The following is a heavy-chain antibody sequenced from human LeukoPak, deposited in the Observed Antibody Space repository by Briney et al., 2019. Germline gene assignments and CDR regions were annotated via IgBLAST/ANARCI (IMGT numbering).Heavy chain of an antibody. D-gene: IGHD3-10*01. Sequence: PSETLSLTCTVSGGSISSYYWSWIRQPPGKGLEWIGYIYYSGSTNYNPSLKSRVTISVDTSKNQFSLELSSVTAADTAVYYCARATGSGFYDYYYGMDVWGQGTTVTVSS. CDR2: IYYSGST. V-gene: IGHV4-59*01. CDR3: ARATGSGFYDYYYGMDV. J-gene: IGHJ6*02. CDR1: GGSISSYY.